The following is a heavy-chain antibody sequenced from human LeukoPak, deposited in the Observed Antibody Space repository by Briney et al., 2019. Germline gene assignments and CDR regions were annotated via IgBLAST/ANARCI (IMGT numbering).Heavy chain of an antibody. V-gene: IGHV3-23*01. Sequence: PGGSLRLSCAASGFTFSSYAMSWVRQAPGKGLEWVSAISGSGGSTYYADSVEGRFTISRDNSKNTLYLQMNSLRAEDTAVYYCAKDRHPYGGNSRAYFDYWGQGTPVTVSS. CDR3: AKDRHPYGGNSRAYFDY. CDR2: ISGSGGST. J-gene: IGHJ4*02. CDR1: GFTFSSYA. D-gene: IGHD4-23*01.